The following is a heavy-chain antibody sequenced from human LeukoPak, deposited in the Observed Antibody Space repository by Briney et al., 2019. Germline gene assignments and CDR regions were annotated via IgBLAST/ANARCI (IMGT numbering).Heavy chain of an antibody. CDR2: ISSSSSYI. J-gene: IGHJ4*02. CDR1: GFTFSSYS. Sequence: PGGSLRLSCAASGFTFSSYSMNWVRQAPGKGLEWVSSISSSSSYIYYADSVKGRFTISRDNAKNSLYLQMNSLRAEDTAVYYCASHALYSSGWYFVNDYWGQGTLVTVSS. CDR3: ASHALYSSGWYFVNDY. V-gene: IGHV3-21*01. D-gene: IGHD6-19*01.